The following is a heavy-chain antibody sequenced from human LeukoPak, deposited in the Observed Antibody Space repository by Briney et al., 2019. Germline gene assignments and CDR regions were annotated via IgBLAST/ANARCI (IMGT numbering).Heavy chain of an antibody. J-gene: IGHJ4*02. CDR1: GGSISSYY. CDR3: ARTYYDILTGYYSFDC. V-gene: IGHV4-59*01. D-gene: IGHD3-9*01. CDR2: IYYSGST. Sequence: SETLSLTCTVSGGSISSYYWSWIRQPPGKGLEWIGYIYYSGSTNYNPSLKSRVTISVDTSKNQFSLKLSSVTAADTAVYYCARTYYDILTGYYSFDCWGQGTLVTVSS.